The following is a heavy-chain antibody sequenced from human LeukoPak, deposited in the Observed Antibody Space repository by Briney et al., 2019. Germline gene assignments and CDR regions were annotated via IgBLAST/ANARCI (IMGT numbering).Heavy chain of an antibody. D-gene: IGHD3-3*01. Sequence: PGRSLRLSCTASGFTFGDYAMSWVRQAPGKGLEWVGFIRSKAYGGTTEYAASVKGRFTISRDDSKSIAYLQMNSLKTEDTAVYYCTREDNDFLGNDWFDPWGQGTLVTVSS. CDR1: GFTFGDYA. J-gene: IGHJ5*02. CDR3: TREDNDFLGNDWFDP. CDR2: IRSKAYGGTT. V-gene: IGHV3-49*04.